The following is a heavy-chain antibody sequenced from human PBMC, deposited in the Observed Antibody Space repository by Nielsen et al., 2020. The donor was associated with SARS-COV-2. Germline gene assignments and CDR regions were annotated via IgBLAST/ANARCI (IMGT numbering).Heavy chain of an antibody. Sequence: SETLSLTCTVDGGSFSGFYWSWIRQHPGKGLEWIGYIYYSGSTYYNPSLKSRVTISVDTSKNQFSLKLSSVTAADTAVYYCAREALKELLWFGESSSYYGMDVWGQGTTVTVSS. J-gene: IGHJ6*02. CDR1: GGSFSGFY. CDR3: AREALKELLWFGESSSYYGMDV. D-gene: IGHD3-10*01. CDR2: IYYSGST. V-gene: IGHV4-31*03.